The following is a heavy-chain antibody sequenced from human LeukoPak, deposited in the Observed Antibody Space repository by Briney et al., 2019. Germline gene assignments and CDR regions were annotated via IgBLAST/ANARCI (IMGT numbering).Heavy chain of an antibody. CDR3: ARLPMVRGTLRPPPFDY. Sequence: SETLSLTCTVSGGSISGYYWSWSRQPPGKGVEWIGNLYYMRGAWYKSSLKSRVTTSVDTSRNEFSLKLSSVTAADTAVYYCARLPMVRGTLRPPPFDYWGQGTLVTVSS. CDR2: LYYMRGA. CDR1: GGSISGYY. V-gene: IGHV4-59*01. J-gene: IGHJ4*02. D-gene: IGHD3-10*01.